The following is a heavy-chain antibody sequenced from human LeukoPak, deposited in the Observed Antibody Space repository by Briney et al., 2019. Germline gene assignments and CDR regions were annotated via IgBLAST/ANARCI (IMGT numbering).Heavy chain of an antibody. CDR2: ISWDGGST. Sequence: QTGGSLRLSCAASGFTFSSYTMHWVRHAPGKGLEWVSLISWDGGSTYYADSVKGRFTISRDNSKNTLYLQMNSLRAEDTAVYYCAKAGGRDYYAFDIWGQGTMVTVSS. CDR1: GFTFSSYT. CDR3: AKAGGRDYYAFDI. D-gene: IGHD3-16*01. J-gene: IGHJ3*02. V-gene: IGHV3-23*01.